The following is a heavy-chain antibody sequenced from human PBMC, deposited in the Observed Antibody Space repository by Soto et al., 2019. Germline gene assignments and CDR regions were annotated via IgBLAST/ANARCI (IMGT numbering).Heavy chain of an antibody. J-gene: IGHJ4*02. CDR3: ARDLGNGDTRGY. Sequence: SVKVSCKASGGTFSSYAISWVRQAPGQGLEWMGGIIPIFGTANYAQKFQGRVTITADESTSTAYMELSSLRSEDTAVYYCARDLGNGDTRGYWGQGTLVTVSS. CDR1: GGTFSSYA. D-gene: IGHD4-17*01. V-gene: IGHV1-69*13. CDR2: IIPIFGTA.